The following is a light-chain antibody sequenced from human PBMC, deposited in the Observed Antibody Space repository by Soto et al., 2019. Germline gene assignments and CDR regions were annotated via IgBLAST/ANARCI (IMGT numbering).Light chain of an antibody. Sequence: QSALTQPASMSGSPGQSITISCTGSSSDVGGYKYVSWYQQYPGKAPKLMIYEVSNRPSGVSNRFSGSKSGNTASLTISGLQAEDEADYYCSSYTSSRTAVFGGGTKLTVL. CDR1: SSDVGGYKY. CDR2: EVS. J-gene: IGLJ2*01. CDR3: SSYTSSRTAV. V-gene: IGLV2-14*01.